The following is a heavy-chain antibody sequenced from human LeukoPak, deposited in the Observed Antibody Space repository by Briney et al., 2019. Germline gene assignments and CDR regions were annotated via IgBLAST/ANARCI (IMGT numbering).Heavy chain of an antibody. CDR3: ARDIASTRMDV. D-gene: IGHD2-15*01. CDR1: GFTFRSHG. CDR2: IWYDGSNE. Sequence: GGSLRLSCVASGFTFRSHGMHWVRQAPGKGLEWVAVIWYDGSNENFADSVKGRFTISRDNSKNILYLQMNSLRAEDTAVYYCARDIASTRMDVWGQGTTVSVSS. J-gene: IGHJ6*02. V-gene: IGHV3-33*01.